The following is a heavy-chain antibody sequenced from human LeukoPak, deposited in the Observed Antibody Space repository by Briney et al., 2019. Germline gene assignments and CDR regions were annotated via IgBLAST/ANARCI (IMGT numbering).Heavy chain of an antibody. CDR2: ISGSGGST. V-gene: IGHV3-23*01. Sequence: PGASLRLSCAASGLTFSSYAMSWVRQAPGKGLEWVSAISGSGGSTYYADSVKGRFTISRGNSKNTLYLQMNSLRAEDTAVYYCANRIAVAGGNYFDYWGQGTLVTVSS. D-gene: IGHD6-19*01. J-gene: IGHJ4*02. CDR3: ANRIAVAGGNYFDY. CDR1: GLTFSSYA.